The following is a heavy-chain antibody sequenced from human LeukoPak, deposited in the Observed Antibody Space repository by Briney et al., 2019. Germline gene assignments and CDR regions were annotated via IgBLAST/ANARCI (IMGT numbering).Heavy chain of an antibody. CDR3: ARVDCSGGSCYHFDY. J-gene: IGHJ4*02. CDR2: IYTSGST. CDR1: GGSISSYY. Sequence: SETLSLTCTVSGGSISSYYWSWIRQPAGKGLEWIGRIYTSGSTNYNPSLKSRVTMSVDTSKNQFSLKLSSVTAADTAVYYCARVDCSGGSCYHFDYWGQGTLVTVSS. D-gene: IGHD2-15*01. V-gene: IGHV4-4*07.